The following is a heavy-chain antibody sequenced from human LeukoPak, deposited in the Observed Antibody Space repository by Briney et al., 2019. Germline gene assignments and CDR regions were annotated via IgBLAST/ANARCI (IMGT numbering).Heavy chain of an antibody. D-gene: IGHD5-12*01. Sequence: SETLSLTCTVSGGSISSYYWSWIRQPPGKGLEWIGYIYYSGSTNYNPSLKSRVTISVDTSKNQFSLKLSSVTAADTAVYYCARDRRGYDFGYYYYYMDVWGKGTTVTVSS. CDR1: GGSISSYY. CDR3: ARDRRGYDFGYYYYYMDV. CDR2: IYYSGST. V-gene: IGHV4-59*12. J-gene: IGHJ6*03.